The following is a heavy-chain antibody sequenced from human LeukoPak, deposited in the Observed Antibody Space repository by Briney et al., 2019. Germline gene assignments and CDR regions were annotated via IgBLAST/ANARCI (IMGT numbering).Heavy chain of an antibody. Sequence: ASVNVSCKASGGTLSTDTIHWVRRAPRQGLEWMGRVISILRTATYGQKFQGRVTITTDKSTSTTYMELTDLRLQDTAFYYCARSLGRGFDYWGQGSLVTVSS. V-gene: IGHV1-69*08. CDR2: VISILRTA. J-gene: IGHJ4*02. D-gene: IGHD1-26*01. CDR3: ARSLGRGFDY. CDR1: GGTLSTDT.